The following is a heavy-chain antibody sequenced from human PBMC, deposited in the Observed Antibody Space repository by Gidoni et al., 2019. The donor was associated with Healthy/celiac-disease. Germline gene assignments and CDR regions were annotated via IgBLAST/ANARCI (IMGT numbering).Heavy chain of an antibody. D-gene: IGHD1-1*01. CDR3: AKATGTTGTFDY. J-gene: IGHJ4*02. Sequence: EVQLLESGGGLVQPGGSLRLSCAASGFTFSSDDMSGVRQAPGKGLEGVSAISGSGGSTYYADSVKGRFNISRDNSKNTLYLQMNSLRAEDTAVYYCAKATGTTGTFDYWGQGTLVTGSS. CDR1: GFTFSSDD. V-gene: IGHV3-23*01. CDR2: ISGSGGST.